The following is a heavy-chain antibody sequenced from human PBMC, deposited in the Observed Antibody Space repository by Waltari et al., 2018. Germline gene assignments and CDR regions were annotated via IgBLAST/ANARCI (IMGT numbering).Heavy chain of an antibody. V-gene: IGHV1-2*02. CDR3: ARAPGYDFWSGYYGDYFDY. Sequence: YMHWVRQAPGQGLEWMGWINPNSGGTNYAQKFQGRVTMTRDTSISTAYMELSRLRSDDTAVYYCARAPGYDFWSGYYGDYFDYWGQGTLVTVSS. CDR1: Y. D-gene: IGHD3-3*01. CDR2: INPNSGGT. J-gene: IGHJ4*02.